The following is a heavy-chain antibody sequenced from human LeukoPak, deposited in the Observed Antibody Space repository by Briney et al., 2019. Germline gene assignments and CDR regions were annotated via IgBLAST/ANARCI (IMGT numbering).Heavy chain of an antibody. V-gene: IGHV3-23*01. Sequence: PGGSLRLSCAASGFTFRNYAMSWVRQAPGKGLEWVSAINDTGGSTYYADSVKGRFTISRDNSKNTLYLQMNSLRAEDTAIYYCAKGSRPARPYYFDYWGQGTLVTVSS. CDR1: GFTFRNYA. J-gene: IGHJ4*02. D-gene: IGHD6-6*01. CDR3: AKGSRPARPYYFDY. CDR2: INDTGGST.